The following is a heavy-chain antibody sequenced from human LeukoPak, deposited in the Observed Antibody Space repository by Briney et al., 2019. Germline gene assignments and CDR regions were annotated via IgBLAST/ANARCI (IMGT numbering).Heavy chain of an antibody. CDR3: ARHKDYYYSYMDV. Sequence: SETLSLTCSVSGDSISTSSYYWGWIRQPPGKGLEWIGTIYYSGSTYYNPSLTSRVTISVDTSKNQFSLKLSSVTAADTAVYYCARHKDYYYSYMDVWGKGTTVTVSS. J-gene: IGHJ6*03. V-gene: IGHV4-39*01. CDR1: GDSISTSSYY. CDR2: IYYSGST.